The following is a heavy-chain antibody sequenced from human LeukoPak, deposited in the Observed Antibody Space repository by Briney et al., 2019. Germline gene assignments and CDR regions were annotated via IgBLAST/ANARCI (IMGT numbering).Heavy chain of an antibody. J-gene: IGHJ4*02. V-gene: IGHV3-48*01. Sequence: GGSLRLSCASSGFTFSSYSMNWLRQAPGKGLEGVSYISSSSTIYYADSVKGRFTISRDNAKNSLYLQMNSLRAEDTAVYYCARGDYDYVWGSYRYYYFDYWGQGTLVTVSS. D-gene: IGHD3-16*02. CDR3: ARGDYDYVWGSYRYYYFDY. CDR1: GFTFSSYS. CDR2: ISSSSTI.